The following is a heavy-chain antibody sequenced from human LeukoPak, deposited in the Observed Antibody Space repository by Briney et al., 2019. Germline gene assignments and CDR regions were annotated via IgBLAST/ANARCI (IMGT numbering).Heavy chain of an antibody. CDR2: ISAYNGNT. CDR1: GYTFTSYG. J-gene: IGHJ5*02. D-gene: IGHD3-22*01. Sequence: GASVKVSCKASGYTFTSYGISWVRQAPGQGLEWMGWISAYNGNTNYAQKLQGRVTMTTDTSTSTAYMELRSLRSDDTAVYYCARDGEIVVVSNWFDPWGQGTLVTVSS. CDR3: ARDGEIVVVSNWFDP. V-gene: IGHV1-18*01.